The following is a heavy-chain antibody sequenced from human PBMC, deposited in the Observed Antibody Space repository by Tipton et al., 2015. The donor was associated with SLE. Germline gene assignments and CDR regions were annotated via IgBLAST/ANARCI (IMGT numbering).Heavy chain of an antibody. V-gene: IGHV5-51*03. Sequence: QLVQSGPEVKKPGESLKISCKGSGYSFTSYWIGWVRQMPGKGLEWMGIIYPGDSDTRYSPSFQGQVTISADKSISTAYLQWSSLKASDTAMYYCATPGKGYCSGGSCYYYFQHWGQGTLVTVSS. CDR2: IYPGDSDT. J-gene: IGHJ1*01. CDR3: ATPGKGYCSGGSCYYYFQH. D-gene: IGHD2-15*01. CDR1: GYSFTSYW.